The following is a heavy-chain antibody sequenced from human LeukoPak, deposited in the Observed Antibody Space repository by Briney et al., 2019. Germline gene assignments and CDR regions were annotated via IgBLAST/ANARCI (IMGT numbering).Heavy chain of an antibody. Sequence: GGSLRLSCAASGFTFSSYAMSWVRQAPGKGLVWVSAISGSGGSTYYADSVKGRFTISRDNSRNTLYLQMNSLRAEDTAVYYCAKDQVGYYFDYWGQGTLVTVSS. CDR3: AKDQVGYYFDY. CDR2: ISGSGGST. J-gene: IGHJ4*02. D-gene: IGHD3-10*01. V-gene: IGHV3-23*01. CDR1: GFTFSSYA.